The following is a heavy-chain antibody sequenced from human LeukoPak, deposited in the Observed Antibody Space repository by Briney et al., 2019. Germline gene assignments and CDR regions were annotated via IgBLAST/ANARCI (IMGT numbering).Heavy chain of an antibody. D-gene: IGHD6-13*01. Sequence: SETLSLTCTVSGGSISSYYWSWIRQPPGKGLEWIGYIYYSGSTNYNPSLKSRVTISVDTSKNQFSLKLSSVTAADTAVYYCARVESGYSSSWYPSRRGYYFDYWGQGTLVTVSS. CDR3: ARVESGYSSSWYPSRRGYYFDY. J-gene: IGHJ4*02. CDR1: GGSISSYY. V-gene: IGHV4-59*12. CDR2: IYYSGST.